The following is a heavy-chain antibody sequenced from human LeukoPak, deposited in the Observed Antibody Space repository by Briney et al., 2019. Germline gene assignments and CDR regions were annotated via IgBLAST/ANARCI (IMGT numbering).Heavy chain of an antibody. CDR3: GSHTSSGYSPFDS. Sequence: PSETLSPTRTVPGGSLSNYYWSWIPEAPREGLEWSGYMYYSGSTNYTPSLKSRVTISVDTSKNQFSLKLSSVTAADTAVYYCGSHTSSGYSPFDSWGQGILVTVSS. CDR2: MYYSGST. J-gene: IGHJ4*02. D-gene: IGHD3-22*01. V-gene: IGHV4-59*01. CDR1: GGSLSNYY.